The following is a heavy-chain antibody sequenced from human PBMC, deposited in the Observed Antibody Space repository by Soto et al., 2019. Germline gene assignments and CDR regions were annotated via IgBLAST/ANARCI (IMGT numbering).Heavy chain of an antibody. CDR2: IKKTSEGGAT. CDR3: TTGQWLTH. D-gene: IGHD3-22*01. J-gene: IGHJ4*02. V-gene: IGHV3-15*01. Sequence: EVQLVESGGGLVKPGGSLRLSCAASGFTFVNAWMSWVRQAPGKGLEWDGLIKKTSEGGATEYAAPVKGRFTISRDDSKNTLYLQMNSLKNEDTAVYCCTTGQWLTHWGQGTLVTVSA. CDR1: GFTFVNAW.